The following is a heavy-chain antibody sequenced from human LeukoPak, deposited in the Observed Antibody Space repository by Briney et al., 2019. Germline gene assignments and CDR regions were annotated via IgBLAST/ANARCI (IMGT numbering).Heavy chain of an antibody. D-gene: IGHD4-17*01. J-gene: IGHJ4*02. CDR2: ISGSGYST. CDR3: TKAVGGSGDRPFDN. Sequence: PGGSLRLSCAASGFTFGSYAMSWVRQAPGKGLEWVSGISGSGYSTYYADSVKGRFTISRDNSKNTLYLQMNSLRAEDAAVYFCTKAVGGSGDRPFDNWGQGTLVTVSS. V-gene: IGHV3-23*01. CDR1: GFTFGSYA.